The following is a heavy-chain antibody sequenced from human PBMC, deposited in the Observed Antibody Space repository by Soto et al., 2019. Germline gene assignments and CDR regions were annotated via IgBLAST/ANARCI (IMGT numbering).Heavy chain of an antibody. CDR1: GGSVTSDEDY. Sequence: TLSLTCTVSGGSVTSDEDYWTWIRQSPGEGLEWIGYISNSGSTGYNPSLKTRLSMSVDRSKNQFTLRLTSVTAADTAVYFCATESGSTYGYFDHWGQGTQVTVSS. D-gene: IGHD5-18*01. J-gene: IGHJ4*02. CDR2: ISNSGST. CDR3: ATESGSTYGYFDH. V-gene: IGHV4-30-4*01.